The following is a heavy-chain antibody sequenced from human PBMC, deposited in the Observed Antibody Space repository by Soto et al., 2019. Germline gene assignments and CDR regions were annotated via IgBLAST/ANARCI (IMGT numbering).Heavy chain of an antibody. CDR2: ISGNGGT. D-gene: IGHD3-22*01. Sequence: EVQLLESGGGVTQPGKSLRLSCAASGFTFRIYAMSWVRQAPGKGLEWVSTISGNGGTSYADFVRGRFTISRDNSKNTRYLQMSSLRAEDTAVYYCAKDAPGSGWLSDYWGQGTRVTVSS. CDR1: GFTFRIYA. V-gene: IGHV3-23*01. J-gene: IGHJ4*02. CDR3: AKDAPGSGWLSDY.